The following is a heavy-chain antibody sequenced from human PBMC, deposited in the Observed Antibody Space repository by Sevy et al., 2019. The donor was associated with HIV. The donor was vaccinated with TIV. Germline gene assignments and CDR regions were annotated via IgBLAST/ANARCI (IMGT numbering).Heavy chain of an antibody. CDR3: ARFNLEGKRFDY. CDR2: IYHSGST. Sequence: SETLSLTCAVSGGSISSSNWWSWVRQPPGKGLEWIGEIYHSGSTNYNPSLKSRVTISVDKSKNQFSLKLSSVTAADTAMYYCARFNLEGKRFDYWGQGTLVTVSS. CDR1: GGSISSSNW. J-gene: IGHJ4*02. V-gene: IGHV4-4*02. D-gene: IGHD6-13*01.